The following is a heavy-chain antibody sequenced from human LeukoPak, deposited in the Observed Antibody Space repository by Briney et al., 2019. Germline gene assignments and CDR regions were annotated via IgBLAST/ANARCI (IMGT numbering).Heavy chain of an antibody. CDR1: GFTFSHYW. CDR3: ARVGHCSSTACFIEY. Sequence: GGSLRHSCAASGFTFSHYWMHWVRQAPGKGLVWVSRIESDGGRTDYADSLKGRFTISRDNAKNTLYLEMNSLRAEDTAVYYCARVGHCSSTACFIEYWGQGNLVTVSS. CDR2: IESDGGRT. V-gene: IGHV3-74*01. D-gene: IGHD2-2*01. J-gene: IGHJ4*02.